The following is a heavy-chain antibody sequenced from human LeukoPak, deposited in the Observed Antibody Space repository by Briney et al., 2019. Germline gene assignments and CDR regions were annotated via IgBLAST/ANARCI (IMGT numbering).Heavy chain of an antibody. CDR2: IKQDGSEK. V-gene: IGHV3-7*01. J-gene: IGHJ6*02. D-gene: IGHD1-26*01. CDR3: ARDGGYSGSYPYYYYGMDV. CDR1: GFTFSSYW. Sequence: GGSLRLSCAASGFTFSSYWMSWVRQAPGKGLEWVASIKQDGSEKYYVDSVKGRFTISRDNAKNSLYLQMNSLRAEDTAVYYCARDGGYSGSYPYYYYGMDVWGQGTTVTVSS.